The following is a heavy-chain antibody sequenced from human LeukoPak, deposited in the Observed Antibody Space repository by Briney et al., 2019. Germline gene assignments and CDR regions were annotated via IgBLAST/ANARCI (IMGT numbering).Heavy chain of an antibody. CDR1: GYTFTSYG. CDR2: ISAYNGNT. J-gene: IGHJ6*02. V-gene: IGHV1-18*01. CDR3: AREGCSSTSCVANGMDV. Sequence: GASVKVSCKASGYTFTSYGISWVRQAPGQGLEWMGWISAYNGNTNYAQKLQGRVTMTTDTSTSTAYMELRSLRSDDTAVYYCAREGCSSTSCVANGMDVWGQGTTVTVSS. D-gene: IGHD2-2*01.